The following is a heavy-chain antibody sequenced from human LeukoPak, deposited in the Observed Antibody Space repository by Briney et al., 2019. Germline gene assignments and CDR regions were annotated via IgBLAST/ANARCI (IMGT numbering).Heavy chain of an antibody. D-gene: IGHD1-26*01. CDR3: ATRPIVGAPY. Sequence: PGGSLRLSCAASGFTIMNSAMNWVRQAPGKGLEWISGISGSGGVTYYADSVKGRFTISRDNSQNTLFVQMNSLRAEDTAVYYCATRPIVGAPYWGQGTLVTVSS. V-gene: IGHV3-23*01. CDR1: GFTIMNSA. CDR2: ISGSGGVT. J-gene: IGHJ4*02.